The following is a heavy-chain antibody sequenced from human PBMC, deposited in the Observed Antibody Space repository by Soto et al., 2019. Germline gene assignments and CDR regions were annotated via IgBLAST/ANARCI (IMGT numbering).Heavy chain of an antibody. CDR1: GGSITSYH. Sequence: SETLSLTCAVSGGSITSYHWNWIRQFPGKGLEWIAYITYTGNTNYNPSLKSRVTISMDTSKNQLSLKLPSMTAADTAVYYCARGMHAVLILYFDPWGQGTLVTVSS. CDR3: ARGMHAVLILYFDP. J-gene: IGHJ5*02. D-gene: IGHD2-21*01. V-gene: IGHV4-59*01. CDR2: ITYTGNT.